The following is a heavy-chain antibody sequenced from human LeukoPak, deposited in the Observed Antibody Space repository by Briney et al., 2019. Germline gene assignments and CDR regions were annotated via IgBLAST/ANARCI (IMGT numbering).Heavy chain of an antibody. CDR3: ASQAEYQLLSRGYYYYYYMDV. V-gene: IGHV4-34*01. Sequence: SETLSLTCAVYGGSFSGYYWSWIRQPPGKGLEWIGEINHSGSTYYNPSLKSRVTISVDTSKNQFSLKLSSVTAADTAVYYCASQAEYQLLSRGYYYYYYMDVWGKGTTVTVSS. CDR2: INHSGST. J-gene: IGHJ6*03. D-gene: IGHD2-2*01. CDR1: GGSFSGYY.